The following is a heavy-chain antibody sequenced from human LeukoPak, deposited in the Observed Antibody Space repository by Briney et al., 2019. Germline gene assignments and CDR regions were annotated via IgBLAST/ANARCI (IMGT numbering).Heavy chain of an antibody. J-gene: IGHJ2*01. CDR2: IYYSGST. D-gene: IGHD2-2*01. CDR1: GGSISSSSYY. V-gene: IGHV4-39*07. Sequence: ETLSVTCTVSGGSISSSSYYWGWIRQPPGKGLEWIGRIYYSGSTYYNPSLKSRVTISVDTSKNQFSLKLSSVTAADTAVYYCARAYCSSTSCYRGYFDLWGRGTLVTVSS. CDR3: ARAYCSSTSCYRGYFDL.